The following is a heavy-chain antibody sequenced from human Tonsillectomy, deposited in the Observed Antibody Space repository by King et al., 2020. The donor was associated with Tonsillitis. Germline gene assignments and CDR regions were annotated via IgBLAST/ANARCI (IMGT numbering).Heavy chain of an antibody. CDR3: ARESSWYLDY. J-gene: IGHJ4*02. CDR1: GGSISSGSYY. V-gene: IGHV4-61*02. Sequence: VQLQESGPGLVKPSQTLSLTCTVSGGSISSGSYYWSWIRQPAGKGLEWIGRIYTSGSTNYNPSLKSRVTMSVDTSKNQFSLKLSSVTAADTAVYYCARESSWYLDYWGQGTLVTVSS. D-gene: IGHD6-13*01. CDR2: IYTSGST.